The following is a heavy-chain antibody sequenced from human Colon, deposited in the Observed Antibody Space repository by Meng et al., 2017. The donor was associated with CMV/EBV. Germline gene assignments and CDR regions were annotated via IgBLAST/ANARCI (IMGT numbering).Heavy chain of an antibody. D-gene: IGHD1-1*01. V-gene: IGHV4-61*01. CDR3: ARGLGHASNNSHDY. CDR2: IYYSGSA. Sequence: SETLSLTCTVSGGSISSSSYYWSWIRQPPGKGLEWMGYIYYSGSATYSPSLRSRITISVDTSKNQFSLNLRSVTAADTAMYFCARGLGHASNNSHDYWGQGTLVTVSS. CDR1: GGSISSSSYY. J-gene: IGHJ4*02.